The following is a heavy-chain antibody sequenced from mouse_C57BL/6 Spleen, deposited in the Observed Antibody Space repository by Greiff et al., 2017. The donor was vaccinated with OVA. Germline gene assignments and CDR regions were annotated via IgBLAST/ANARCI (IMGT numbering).Heavy chain of an antibody. CDR2: IDPSDSYT. Sequence: QVQLQQPGAELVKPGASVKLSCKASGYTFTSYWMQWVKQRPGQGLEWIGEIDPSDSYTNYNQKFKGKATLTVDTSSSTAYMQLSSLTSEDSAVDYCARQTGTGYFDVWGTGTTVTVSS. J-gene: IGHJ1*03. D-gene: IGHD4-1*01. V-gene: IGHV1-50*01. CDR1: GYTFTSYW. CDR3: ARQTGTGYFDV.